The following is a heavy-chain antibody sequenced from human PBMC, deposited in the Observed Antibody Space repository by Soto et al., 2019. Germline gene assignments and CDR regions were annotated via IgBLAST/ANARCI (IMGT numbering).Heavy chain of an antibody. V-gene: IGHV4-39*01. D-gene: IGHD2-2*01. J-gene: IGHJ4*03. CDR1: YGSIADVNYC. CDR2: IYYDGNT. CDR3: ARRIPTAPLFVY. Sequence: LRLPYSVAYGSIADVNYCWISINHPPWKGLETIANIYYDGNTYYNPSLESPVTISVDTSKNQFSLRLTSVTVADMAVYCCARRIPTAPLFVYWGHGTLVTVSS.